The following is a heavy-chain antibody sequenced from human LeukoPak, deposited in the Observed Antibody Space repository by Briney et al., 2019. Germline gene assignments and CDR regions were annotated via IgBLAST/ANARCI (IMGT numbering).Heavy chain of an antibody. CDR2: INPNSGGT. J-gene: IGHJ3*02. CDR3: ARGYYDSSGYYYVDKNAFDI. V-gene: IGHV1-2*02. D-gene: IGHD3-22*01. CDR1: GYTFTGYY. Sequence: ASVKVSCKASGYTFTGYYMHWVRQAPGQGLEWMGWINPNSGGTNYAQKFQGRVTMTRDTSISTAYMELSRLRSDDTAVYYCARGYYDSSGYYYVDKNAFDIWGQGTMVTVSS.